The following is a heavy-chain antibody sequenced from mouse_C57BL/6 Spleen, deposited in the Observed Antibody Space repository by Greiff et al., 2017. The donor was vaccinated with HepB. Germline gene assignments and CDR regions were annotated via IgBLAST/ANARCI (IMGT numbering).Heavy chain of an antibody. D-gene: IGHD1-1*01. CDR2: IDPSDSYT. CDR3: ARYYYGSSYYFDN. V-gene: IGHV1-50*01. CDR1: GYTFTSYW. J-gene: IGHJ2*01. Sequence: VQLQQSGAELVKPGASVKLSCKASGYTFTSYWMQWVKQRPGQGLEWIGEIDPSDSYTNYNQTFKGKATLTVDTSSSTAYMQLSRLTSEDSAVYDCARYYYGSSYYFDNWGQGTTLTVSS.